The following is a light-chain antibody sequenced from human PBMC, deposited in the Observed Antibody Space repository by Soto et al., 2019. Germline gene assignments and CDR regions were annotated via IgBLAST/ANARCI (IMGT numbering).Light chain of an antibody. J-gene: IGLJ2*01. CDR3: CSYAGSDTYVV. CDR2: DVG. V-gene: IGLV2-11*01. Sequence: QSVLTQPHSVSGSPGQSVTISCTGTSSDVGGYNYVSWYQQHPGKAPKLMIYDVGKRPSGVPDHFSGSKSGNTASLTISGLQAEDEADYYCCSYAGSDTYVVFGGGTKLTVL. CDR1: SSDVGGYNY.